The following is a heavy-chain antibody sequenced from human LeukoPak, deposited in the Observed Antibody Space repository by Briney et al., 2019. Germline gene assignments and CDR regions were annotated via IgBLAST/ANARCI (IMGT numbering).Heavy chain of an antibody. CDR1: GFTFSNYW. CDR2: IKQDRSEK. D-gene: IGHD3-10*01. Sequence: PGGSLRLSCAASGFTFSNYWMSWVRQAPGKGLEWVANIKQDRSEKYYVDSVKGRFTISRDNAKNSLYLQMNSLRAEDTAVYYCARARQISMVRGVIITPYYYYMDVWGKGTTVTISS. J-gene: IGHJ6*03. CDR3: ARARQISMVRGVIITPYYYYMDV. V-gene: IGHV3-7*01.